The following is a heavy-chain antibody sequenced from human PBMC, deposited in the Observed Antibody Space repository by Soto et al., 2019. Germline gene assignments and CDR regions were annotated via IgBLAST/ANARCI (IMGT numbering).Heavy chain of an antibody. CDR1: GGSISSYY. CDR3: ARHLTIAPAGNWFDP. D-gene: IGHD6-13*01. CDR2: IYYSGST. V-gene: IGHV4-59*08. Sequence: QVQLQESGPGLVKPSETLSLTCTVSGGSISSYYWSWIRQPPGKGLEWIGYIYYSGSTNYNPSLKSRVTISVDTSKHPFSLKLSSVTAADTAVYYCARHLTIAPAGNWFDPWGQGTLVTVSS. J-gene: IGHJ5*02.